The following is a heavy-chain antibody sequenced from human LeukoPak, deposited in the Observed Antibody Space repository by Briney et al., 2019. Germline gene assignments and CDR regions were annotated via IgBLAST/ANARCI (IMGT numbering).Heavy chain of an antibody. Sequence: GGSLRLSCAASGFTFSSYGMHWVRQAPGKGLEWVAVIWYDGSDKYYADSVKGRFTISRDNSKNTVYLQMRNLRVEHTAVYYCAKVVAGNIDYYFDYWGQGILVAVSS. CDR3: AKVVAGNIDYYFDY. CDR2: IWYDGSDK. D-gene: IGHD2/OR15-2a*01. V-gene: IGHV3-33*06. J-gene: IGHJ4*02. CDR1: GFTFSSYG.